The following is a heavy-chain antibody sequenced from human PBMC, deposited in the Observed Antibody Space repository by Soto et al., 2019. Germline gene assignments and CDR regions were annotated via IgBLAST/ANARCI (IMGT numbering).Heavy chain of an antibody. D-gene: IGHD4-17*01. CDR1: GASVSSSRYY. J-gene: IGHJ4*02. CDR3: ARTPGGAPADYYFDY. Sequence: SETLSLTCSVSGASVSSSRYYWDWIRQPPGKGLEWIGNIYYTGSTYYNPSVKSRVTISVDTSKNQFSLNLNSVAAADTAVYYCARTPGGAPADYYFDYWGLGTLVTVSS. CDR2: IYYTGST. V-gene: IGHV4-39*07.